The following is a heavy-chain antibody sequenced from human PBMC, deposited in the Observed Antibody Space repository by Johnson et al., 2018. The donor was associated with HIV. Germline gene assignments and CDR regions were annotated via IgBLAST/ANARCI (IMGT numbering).Heavy chain of an antibody. Sequence: QVQLVESGGGVVQPGRSLTLSCAASGFTFSSYGMHWVRQAPGKGLEWVAVIWYDGNDNYYADSVKGRFTISRDNSKNTLYLQMNSLRAEDTAVYYCNSPGLMIGPPIWGQGTMVTVSS. J-gene: IGHJ3*02. CDR3: NSPGLMIGPPI. CDR1: GFTFSSYG. CDR2: IWYDGNDN. D-gene: IGHD3-22*01. V-gene: IGHV3-33*01.